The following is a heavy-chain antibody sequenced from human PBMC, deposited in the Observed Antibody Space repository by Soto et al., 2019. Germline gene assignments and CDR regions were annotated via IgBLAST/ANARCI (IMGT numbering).Heavy chain of an antibody. V-gene: IGHV4-59*01. CDR2: IYYSGST. Sequence: SETLSLTCTVSGGSISSYYWSWIRQPPGKGLEWIGYIYYSGSTNYNPSLKSRVTISVDTSKNQFSLKLSSVTAADTAVYYCARGLQLTLFDYWGQGTLVTVSS. CDR1: GGSISSYY. CDR3: ARGLQLTLFDY. J-gene: IGHJ4*02. D-gene: IGHD6-13*01.